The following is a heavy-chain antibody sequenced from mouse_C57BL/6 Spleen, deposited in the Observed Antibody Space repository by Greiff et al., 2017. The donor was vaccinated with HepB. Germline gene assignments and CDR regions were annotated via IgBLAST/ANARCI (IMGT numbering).Heavy chain of an antibody. CDR3: ARGGTTVVATRYYFDY. J-gene: IGHJ2*01. CDR1: GYTFTSYW. V-gene: IGHV1-64*01. Sequence: QVQLKQPGAELVKPGASVKLSCKASGYTFTSYWMHWVKQRPGQGLEWIGMIHPNSGSTNYNEKFKSKATLTVDKSSSTAYMQLSSLTSEDSAVYYCARGGTTVVATRYYFDYWGQGTTLTVSS. CDR2: IHPNSGST. D-gene: IGHD1-1*01.